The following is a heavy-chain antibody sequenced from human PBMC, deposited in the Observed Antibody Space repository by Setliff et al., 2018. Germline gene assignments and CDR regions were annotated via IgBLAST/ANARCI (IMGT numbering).Heavy chain of an antibody. CDR3: ARNPAPLQYSFDV. CDR1: GGSFTYYY. D-gene: IGHD6-6*01. Sequence: SETLSLTCAASGGSFTYYYWTWIRQPPGKGLEWIGEINHSGSTHYNPSLKSRVTISVDTSKNQFSLKLTSVTAADTAVYYCARNPAPLQYSFDVWGRGTLVTVSS. CDR2: INHSGST. V-gene: IGHV4-34*01. J-gene: IGHJ2*01.